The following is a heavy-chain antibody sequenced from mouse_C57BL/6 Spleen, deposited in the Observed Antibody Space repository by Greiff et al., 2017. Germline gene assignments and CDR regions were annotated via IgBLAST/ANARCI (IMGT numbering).Heavy chain of an antibody. CDR1: GFTFSSYA. V-gene: IGHV5-4*01. J-gene: IGHJ3*01. Sequence: EVQRVESGGGLVKPGGSLKLSCAASGFTFSSYAMSWVRQTPEKRLEWVATISDGGSYTYYPDNVKGRFTISRDNAKNNLYLQMSHLKSEDTAMYYCARDGRAWFAYWGQGTLVTVSA. CDR2: ISDGGSYT. CDR3: ARDGRAWFAY.